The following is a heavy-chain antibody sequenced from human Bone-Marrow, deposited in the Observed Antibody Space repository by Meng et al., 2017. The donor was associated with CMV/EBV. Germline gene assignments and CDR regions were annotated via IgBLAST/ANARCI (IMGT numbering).Heavy chain of an antibody. CDR2: ISGSDSI. D-gene: IGHD4-23*01. CDR1: GFTFSSYS. CDR3: VRERVSTPGDAFDM. Sequence: GESLRLSCAASGFTFSSYSMNWVRQAPGKGLEWVSYISGSDSIHYADSVKGRFTISRDNAKNVVYLQMNILRVDDTAVYYCVRERVSTPGDAFDMWGQGKRV. V-gene: IGHV3-48*04. J-gene: IGHJ3*02.